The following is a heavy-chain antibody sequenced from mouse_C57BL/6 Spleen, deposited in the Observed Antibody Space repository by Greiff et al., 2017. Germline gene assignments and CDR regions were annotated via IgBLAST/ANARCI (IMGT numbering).Heavy chain of an antibody. D-gene: IGHD2-4*01. CDR3: ARDDYDVHWYFDV. CDR2: INPSNGGT. CDR1: GYTFTSYW. J-gene: IGHJ1*03. Sequence: VQLQQSGTELVKPGASVKLSCKASGYTFTSYWMHWVKQRPGQGLEWIGNINPSNGGTNYNEKFKSKATLTVDKSSSTAYMQLSSLTSEDSAVYYCARDDYDVHWYFDVWGTGTTVTVSS. V-gene: IGHV1-53*01.